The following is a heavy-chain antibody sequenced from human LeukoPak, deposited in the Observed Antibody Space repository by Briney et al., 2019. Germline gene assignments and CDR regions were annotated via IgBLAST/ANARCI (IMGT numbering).Heavy chain of an antibody. J-gene: IGHJ5*02. D-gene: IGHD1-20*01. V-gene: IGHV1-18*01. CDR2: ISAYNGNT. CDR3: ARAPTGITGTHVRTRWFDP. CDR1: GYTFTSYG. Sequence: ASVKVSCKASGYTFTSYGIRWVRQAPGQGLEWMGWISAYNGNTNYAQKLQGRVTMTTDTSTSTAYMELRSLRSDDTAVYYCARAPTGITGTHVRTRWFDPWGQGTLVTVSS.